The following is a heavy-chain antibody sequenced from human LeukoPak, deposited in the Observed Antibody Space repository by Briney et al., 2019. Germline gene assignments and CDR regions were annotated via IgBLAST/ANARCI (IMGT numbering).Heavy chain of an antibody. CDR1: GGTFSSYA. J-gene: IGHJ5*02. V-gene: IGHV1-2*02. D-gene: IGHD2-15*01. Sequence: ASVQVSCKASGGTFSSYAISWVRQAPGQGLEWMGWINPNSGGTNYAQKFQGRVTMSRDTSISTAYMELSRLRSDDTAVYYCARRRRLLGYCSGGSCYPFDPWGQGTLVTVSS. CDR3: ARRRRLLGYCSGGSCYPFDP. CDR2: INPNSGGT.